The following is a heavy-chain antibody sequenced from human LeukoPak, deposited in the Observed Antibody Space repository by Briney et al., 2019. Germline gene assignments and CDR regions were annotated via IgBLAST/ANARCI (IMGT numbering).Heavy chain of an antibody. D-gene: IGHD5-24*01. CDR2: IYYSGST. J-gene: IGHJ6*02. CDR1: GGSISSGDYY. V-gene: IGHV4-30-4*08. CDR3: ARLGDGYSHYYYYGMDV. Sequence: SETLSLTCTVSGGSISSGDYYWSWIRQPPGKGLEWIGYIYYSGSTYYNPSLKSRVTISVDTSKNQFSLKLSSVTAADTAVYYCARLGDGYSHYYYYGMDVWGQGTTVTVSS.